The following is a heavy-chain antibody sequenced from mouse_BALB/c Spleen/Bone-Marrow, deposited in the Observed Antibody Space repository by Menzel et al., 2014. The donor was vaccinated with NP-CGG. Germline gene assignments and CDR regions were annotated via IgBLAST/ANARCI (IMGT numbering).Heavy chain of an antibody. J-gene: IGHJ3*01. CDR1: GFTFSSYT. V-gene: IGHV5-12-2*01. D-gene: IGHD2-3*01. CDR2: ISNGGGST. CDR3: ARQSYEGFAY. Sequence: LQQSGGNLVQPGGSLKLSCAASGFTFSSYTMSWVRQTPEKRLEWVAYISNGGGSTYYPDTVKGRFTISGDNATNTLYLQMSSLKSEDTAMYYCARQSYEGFAYWGQGTLVTVSA.